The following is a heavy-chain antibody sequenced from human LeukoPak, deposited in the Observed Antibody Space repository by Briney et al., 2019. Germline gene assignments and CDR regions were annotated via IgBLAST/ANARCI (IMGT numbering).Heavy chain of an antibody. V-gene: IGHV3-21*01. CDR1: EFTFSTYS. D-gene: IGHD1-26*01. J-gene: IGHJ4*02. Sequence: GGSLRLSCAASEFTFSTYSMNWVRQAPGKGLEWDSSITSSGDSKYYADSIKGRFTISRDNARNSLHLQMNSLRAEDTAVYYCAREIMGGTFDYWGQGALVTVSS. CDR2: ITSSGDSK. CDR3: AREIMGGTFDY.